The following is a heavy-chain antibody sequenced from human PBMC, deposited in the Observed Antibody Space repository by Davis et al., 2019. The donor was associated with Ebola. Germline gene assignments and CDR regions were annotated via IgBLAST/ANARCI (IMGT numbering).Heavy chain of an antibody. CDR3: ARGVTGAY. CDR1: GFRFRDYY. J-gene: IGHJ4*02. CDR2: INSASNTI. Sequence: GESLKISCAASGFRFRDYYMSWLRQAPGKGLEWLSYINSASNTIYYADSVKGRFTISRDNDKNSLYLQMNSLRAEDTAVYYCARGVTGAYWGQGTLVTVSS. V-gene: IGHV3-11*04. D-gene: IGHD1-1*01.